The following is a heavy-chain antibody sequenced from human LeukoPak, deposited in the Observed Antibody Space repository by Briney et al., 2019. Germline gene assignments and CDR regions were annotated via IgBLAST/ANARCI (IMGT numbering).Heavy chain of an antibody. J-gene: IGHJ5*02. CDR2: IYYSGST. Sequence: PSETLSLTCTGSGGSISSYYWSWIRQSPGKGREGIGYIYYSGSTNFNPSLKSRVTISVDTSKNQFSLKLSSVTAADTAVYYCARGGYYGSGNDFRFDPWGQGTLVTVSS. CDR3: ARGGYYGSGNDFRFDP. D-gene: IGHD3-10*01. CDR1: GGSISSYY. V-gene: IGHV4-59*01.